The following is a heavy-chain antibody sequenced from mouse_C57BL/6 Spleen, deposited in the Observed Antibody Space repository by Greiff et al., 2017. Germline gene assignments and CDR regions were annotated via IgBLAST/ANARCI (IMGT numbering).Heavy chain of an antibody. Sequence: EVQVVESGGGLVKPGGSLKLSCAASGFTFSSYAMSWVRQTPEKRLEWVATISDGGSYTYYPDNVKGRFTISRDNAKNNLYLQMSHLKSEDTAMYYCAREAGADFDYWGQGTTLTVSS. CDR2: ISDGGSYT. D-gene: IGHD3-3*01. V-gene: IGHV5-4*01. CDR3: AREAGADFDY. J-gene: IGHJ2*01. CDR1: GFTFSSYA.